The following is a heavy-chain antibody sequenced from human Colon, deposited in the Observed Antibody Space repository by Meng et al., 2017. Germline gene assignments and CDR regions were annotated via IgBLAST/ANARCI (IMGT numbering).Heavy chain of an antibody. CDR3: AKGGHFSFFDV. D-gene: IGHD3-16*02. CDR2: ISGRGDDP. CDR1: GLIFSSYA. Sequence: QLWESGGGLVPAGGSLSLSCAASGLIFSSYAMTWVRQAPGKGLEWVSTISGRGDDPFYADSVKGQFTISRDNSKNTVYLQMNSLRADDTALYYCAKGGHFSFFDVWGRGTLVTVSS. V-gene: IGHV3-23*01. J-gene: IGHJ2*01.